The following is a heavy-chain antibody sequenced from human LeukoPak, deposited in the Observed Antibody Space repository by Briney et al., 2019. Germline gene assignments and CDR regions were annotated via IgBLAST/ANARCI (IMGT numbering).Heavy chain of an antibody. V-gene: IGHV3-30*18. CDR2: ISYDGSNK. Sequence: GGSLRLSCAASGFTFSSYGMHWVRQAPGKGLEWVAVISYDGSNKYCADSVKGRFTISRDNSKNTLYLQMNSLRAEDTAVYYCAKAHSYYYDSRGAFDIWGQGTMVTVSS. CDR3: AKAHSYYYDSRGAFDI. J-gene: IGHJ3*02. CDR1: GFTFSSYG. D-gene: IGHD3-22*01.